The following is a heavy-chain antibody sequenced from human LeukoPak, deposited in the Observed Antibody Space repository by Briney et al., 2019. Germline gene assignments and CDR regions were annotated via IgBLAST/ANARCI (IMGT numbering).Heavy chain of an antibody. CDR3: ARGLAGRFDY. V-gene: IGHV3-21*01. CDR2: ISSSSSYI. D-gene: IGHD6-13*01. Sequence: GGSLRPSCAASGFTFSSYSMNWVRQAPGKGLEWVSSISSSSSYIYYADSVKGRFTISRDNAKNSLYLQMNSLRAEDTAVYYCARGLAGRFDYWGQGTLVTVSS. J-gene: IGHJ4*02. CDR1: GFTFSSYS.